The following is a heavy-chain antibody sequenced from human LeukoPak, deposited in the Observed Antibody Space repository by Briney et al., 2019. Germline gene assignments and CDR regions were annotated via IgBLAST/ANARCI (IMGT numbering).Heavy chain of an antibody. CDR3: ARDDVGIAVAGTLAFDI. D-gene: IGHD6-19*01. CDR2: IKQDGSDK. Sequence: GGSLRLSCAASGFTFSSYWMTWVRQAPGKGLEWVANIKQDGSDKYYVDSVKGRFTISRDNAKNSLYLQMNSLRAEDTALYYCARDDVGIAVAGTLAFDIWGQGTMVTVSS. CDR1: GFTFSSYW. V-gene: IGHV3-7*03. J-gene: IGHJ3*02.